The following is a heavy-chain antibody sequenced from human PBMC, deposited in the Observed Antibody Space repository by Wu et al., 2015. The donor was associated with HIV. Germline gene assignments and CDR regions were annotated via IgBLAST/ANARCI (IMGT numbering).Heavy chain of an antibody. J-gene: IGHJ6*02. CDR1: GDTFTSYA. Sequence: QVQLVQSGAEVKKPGSSVRVSCKAPGDTFTSYALSWVRQAPGQGLEWMGRIIPIFGTANYAQKFQGRVTITADESTSTAYMELSSLKSEDTAVYYCARDRGSTVTWRMDVWGQGTTVTVSS. CDR3: ARDRGSTVTWRMDV. D-gene: IGHD4-17*01. V-gene: IGHV1-69*15. CDR2: IIPIFGTA.